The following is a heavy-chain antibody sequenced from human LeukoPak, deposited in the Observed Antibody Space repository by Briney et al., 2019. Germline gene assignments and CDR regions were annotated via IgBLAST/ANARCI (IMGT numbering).Heavy chain of an antibody. V-gene: IGHV1-2*02. CDR1: GYTFTGYY. D-gene: IGHD3-22*01. CDR3: ARVDSSGYYYNDY. Sequence: GASVKVSCKASGYTFTGYYMHWVRQAPGQGLEWMGWINPNSGGTNCAQKFQGRVTMTRDTSISTAYMELSRLRSDDTAVYYCARVDSSGYYYNDYWGQGTLVTVSS. CDR2: INPNSGGT. J-gene: IGHJ4*02.